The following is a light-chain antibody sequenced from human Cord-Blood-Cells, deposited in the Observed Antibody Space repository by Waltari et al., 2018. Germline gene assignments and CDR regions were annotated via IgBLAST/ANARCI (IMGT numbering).Light chain of an antibody. J-gene: IGKJ5*01. CDR2: DAS. Sequence: DIQMTHSPSSLYASVGDRVTITCQASQDISNYLNWYQQKPGKAPKLLIYDASNLETGVPSRFSGSGSGTDFTFTISSLQPEDIATYYCQQYDNLLAITFGQGTRLEIK. V-gene: IGKV1-33*01. CDR1: QDISNY. CDR3: QQYDNLLAIT.